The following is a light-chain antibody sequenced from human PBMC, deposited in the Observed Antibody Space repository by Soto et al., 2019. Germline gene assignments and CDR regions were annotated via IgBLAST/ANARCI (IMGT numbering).Light chain of an antibody. CDR2: EVS. J-gene: IGLJ3*02. CDR3: SSYAGSDNWV. Sequence: QSVLTQPASVSGSPGQSITISCTGTSSDVGGYNYVSWYQHHPGKAPKLIICEVSNRPSGVSNRFSGSKSDNTASLTISGLQAEDEADYYCSSYAGSDNWVFGGGTKVTVL. V-gene: IGLV2-14*01. CDR1: SSDVGGYNY.